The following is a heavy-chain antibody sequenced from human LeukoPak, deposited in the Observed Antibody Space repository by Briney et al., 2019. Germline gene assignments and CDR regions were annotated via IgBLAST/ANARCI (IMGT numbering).Heavy chain of an antibody. V-gene: IGHV1-69*04. CDR3: ARGYCSSTSCYNSFWFDP. CDR2: IIPILGIA. CDR1: GGTFSSYA. D-gene: IGHD2-2*02. Sequence: GASVEVSCKASGGTFSSYAISWVRQAPGQGLEWMGRIIPILGIANYAQKFQGRVTITADKSTSTAYMELSSLRSEDTAVYYCARGYCSSTSCYNSFWFDPWGQGTLVTVSS. J-gene: IGHJ5*02.